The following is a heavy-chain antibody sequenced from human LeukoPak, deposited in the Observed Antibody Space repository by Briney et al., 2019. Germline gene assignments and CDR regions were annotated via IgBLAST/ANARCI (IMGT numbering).Heavy chain of an antibody. J-gene: IGHJ4*02. Sequence: KPSETLSLTCAVSGGSISSGGYSWSWIRQPPGKGLEWIGYIYHSGSTYYNPSLKSRVTISVDRSKNQFSLKLTSVTAADTAVYYCARVPLNFGPEIVVVPAAMRRRFDFDYWGQGILVTVSS. D-gene: IGHD2-2*01. CDR3: ARVPLNFGPEIVVVPAAMRRRFDFDY. CDR1: GGSISSGGYS. CDR2: IYHSGST. V-gene: IGHV4-30-2*01.